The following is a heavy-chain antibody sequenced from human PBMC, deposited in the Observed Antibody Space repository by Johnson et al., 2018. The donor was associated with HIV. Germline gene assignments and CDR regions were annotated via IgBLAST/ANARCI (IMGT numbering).Heavy chain of an antibody. Sequence: QVQLVESGGDLIQPGGSLRLSCAASGFTFSYYGIHWVRQAPGKGLEWVAVISYAGSDKYYSDSVKGRFTISRDNDKNSLYLQMNSLRVEDTAVYYCARPLDWKDLSDALDIWGQGTMVSVSS. V-gene: IGHV3-33*05. CDR2: ISYAGSDK. J-gene: IGHJ3*02. CDR3: ARPLDWKDLSDALDI. CDR1: GFTFSYYG. D-gene: IGHD1-1*01.